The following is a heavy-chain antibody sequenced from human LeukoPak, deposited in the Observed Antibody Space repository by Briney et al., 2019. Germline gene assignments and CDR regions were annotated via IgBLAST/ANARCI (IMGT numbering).Heavy chain of an antibody. CDR3: ARRVTEQQLVPGYFDY. Sequence: SETLSLTCAVYGGSFSGYYWSWIRQPPGKGLEWIGEINHSGSTNYNPSLKSRVTISVDTSKNQFSLKLSSVTAADTAVYYCARRVTEQQLVPGYFDYWGQGTLVTVSS. CDR1: GGSFSGYY. D-gene: IGHD6-13*01. CDR2: INHSGST. J-gene: IGHJ4*02. V-gene: IGHV4-34*01.